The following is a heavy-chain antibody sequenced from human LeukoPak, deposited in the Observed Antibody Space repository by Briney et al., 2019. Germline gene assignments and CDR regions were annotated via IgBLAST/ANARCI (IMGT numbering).Heavy chain of an antibody. Sequence: GASVKVSCKASGGTFSSYAISWVRQAPGQGLEWMGRIIPILGIANYAQKFQGRVTITADKSTSTAYMELSSLRSEDTAVYYCARADYYDSSGYYYWGQGTLVTVSS. CDR3: ARADYYDSSGYYY. V-gene: IGHV1-69*04. D-gene: IGHD3-22*01. CDR1: GGTFSSYA. J-gene: IGHJ4*02. CDR2: IIPILGIA.